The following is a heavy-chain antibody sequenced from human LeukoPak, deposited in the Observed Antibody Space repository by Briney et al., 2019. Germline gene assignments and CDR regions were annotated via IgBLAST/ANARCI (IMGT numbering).Heavy chain of an antibody. V-gene: IGHV4-30-2*01. CDR2: IYHSGST. D-gene: IGHD3-22*01. J-gene: IGHJ4*02. CDR1: GGSISSGGYS. Sequence: SETLSLTCAVSGGSISSGGYSWSWIRQPPGKGLEWIGYIYHSGSTYYNPSLKSRVTISVDRSKNQFSLKLSSVTAADTAVYYCANINSSGYYFDYWGQGTLVTVSS. CDR3: ANINSSGYYFDY.